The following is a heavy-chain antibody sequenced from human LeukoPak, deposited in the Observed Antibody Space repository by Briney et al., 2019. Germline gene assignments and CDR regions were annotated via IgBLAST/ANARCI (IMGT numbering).Heavy chain of an antibody. CDR3: ARGGPRAGKLELHLDSSWFDP. Sequence: GASVKVSCKASGYTFTSYYMHWVRQAPGQGLEWMGGIIPIFGTANYAQKFQGRVTIIADKSTSTAYMELSSLRSEDTAVYYCARGGPRAGKLELHLDSSWFDPWGQGTLVTVSS. CDR1: GYTFTSYY. D-gene: IGHD1-7*01. J-gene: IGHJ5*02. CDR2: IIPIFGTA. V-gene: IGHV1-69*06.